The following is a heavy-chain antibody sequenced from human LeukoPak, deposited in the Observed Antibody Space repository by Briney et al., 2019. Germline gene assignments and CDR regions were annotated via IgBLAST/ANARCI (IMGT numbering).Heavy chain of an antibody. CDR1: GFTFSSYG. Sequence: HPGGSLRLSCAASGFTFSSYGMHWVRQAPGKGLEWVAVISYDGSNKYYADSVKGRFTISRDNSKNTLYLQMNSLRAEDTAVYHCAKDWYSSVGYWGQGTLVTVSS. J-gene: IGHJ4*02. D-gene: IGHD6-19*01. CDR2: ISYDGSNK. V-gene: IGHV3-30*18. CDR3: AKDWYSSVGY.